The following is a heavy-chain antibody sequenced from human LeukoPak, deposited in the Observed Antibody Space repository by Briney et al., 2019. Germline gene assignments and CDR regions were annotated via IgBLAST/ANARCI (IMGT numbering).Heavy chain of an antibody. CDR1: GFTFSSYW. Sequence: PGGSLRLSCAASGFTFSSYWMHWVRQAPGKGLVWVSRINSDGSSTSYADSVRGRFTISRDNSRNTLYLQMNSLRAEDTAVYYCAKDVESAYDCSGYYSPFDSWAQGTLVTVSS. J-gene: IGHJ4*02. D-gene: IGHD3-22*01. CDR3: AKDVESAYDCSGYYSPFDS. V-gene: IGHV3-74*01. CDR2: INSDGSST.